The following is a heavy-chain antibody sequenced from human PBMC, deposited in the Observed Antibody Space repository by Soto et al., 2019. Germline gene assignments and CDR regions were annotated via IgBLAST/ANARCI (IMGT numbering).Heavy chain of an antibody. D-gene: IGHD4-17*01. CDR2: IYPSDSDT. V-gene: IGHV5-51*01. CDR3: ARPANTVADHFDL. Sequence: GESLKISCQVSGYTFTIYWIGWVRQMPGKGLEWMGIIYPSDSDTRYSPSFQGQVTISADQSINTAYLQWDSLKASDTAIYYCARPANTVADHFDLWGQGTPVTSPQ. J-gene: IGHJ4*02. CDR1: GYTFTIYW.